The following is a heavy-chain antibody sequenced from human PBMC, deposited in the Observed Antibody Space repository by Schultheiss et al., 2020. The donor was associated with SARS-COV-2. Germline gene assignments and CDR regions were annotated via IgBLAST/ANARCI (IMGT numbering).Heavy chain of an antibody. V-gene: IGHV4-34*01. CDR3: AREYYYDSSGAFDI. D-gene: IGHD3-22*01. CDR2: INHSGST. J-gene: IGHJ3*02. Sequence: GSLRLSCAASGFTFSSYAMSWVRQAPGKGLEWIGEINHSGSTNYNPSLKSRVTITVDTSKNQFSLKLSSVTAADTAVYYCAREYYYDSSGAFDIWGQGTMVTVSS. CDR1: GFTFSSYA.